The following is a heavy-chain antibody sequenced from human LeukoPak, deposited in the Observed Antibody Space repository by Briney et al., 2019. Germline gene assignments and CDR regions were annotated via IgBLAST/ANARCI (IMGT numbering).Heavy chain of an antibody. Sequence: ASVKVSCKASGYTFTYYYMHWVRQAPGHGLEWMGWINPNSGGTIYAQRFQGRVTMTRDTSISTAYLELSRLTSDDTAVYYCARDGACSSASCQNFDYWGQGTLVTVSS. D-gene: IGHD2-2*01. J-gene: IGHJ4*02. CDR3: ARDGACSSASCQNFDY. CDR1: GYTFTYYY. CDR2: INPNSGGT. V-gene: IGHV1-2*02.